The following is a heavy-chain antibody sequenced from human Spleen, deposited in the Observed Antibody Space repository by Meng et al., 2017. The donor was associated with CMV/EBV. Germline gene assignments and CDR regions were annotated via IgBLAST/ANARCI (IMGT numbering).Heavy chain of an antibody. CDR1: GVSISSSNW. J-gene: IGHJ4*02. D-gene: IGHD3-22*01. Sequence: SGVSISSSNWWHWVSQPPGKGLEWIAEMYHSGTTNYNPSLKSRVTISMDESKNQFSLRLNSVTAADTAVYYCARWMWNTSGYYQNNWGQGTLVTVSS. CDR3: ARWMWNTSGYYQNN. V-gene: IGHV4-4*02. CDR2: MYHSGTT.